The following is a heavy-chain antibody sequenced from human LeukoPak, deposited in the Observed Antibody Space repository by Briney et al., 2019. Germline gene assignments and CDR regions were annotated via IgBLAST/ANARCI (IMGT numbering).Heavy chain of an antibody. Sequence: GGSLRLSCAASGFIFSDYWMHWVRQAPGKGLVWVSHINSDGSWTSYADSVKGRFTISKDNAKNTVYLQMNSLRAEDTAVYYCVSFYETYWGRGTLVTVSS. V-gene: IGHV3-74*01. J-gene: IGHJ4*02. CDR2: INSDGSWT. CDR1: GFIFSDYW. D-gene: IGHD2/OR15-2a*01. CDR3: VSFYETY.